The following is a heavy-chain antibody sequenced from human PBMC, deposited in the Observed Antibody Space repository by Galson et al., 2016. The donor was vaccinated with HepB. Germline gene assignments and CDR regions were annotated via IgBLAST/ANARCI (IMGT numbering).Heavy chain of an antibody. CDR2: IYPGDSDT. Sequence: QSGAEVKKPGESLKISCKGSGYNFATYWIGWVRQMPGKGLEWVGIIYPGDSDTRYSPSFQGQVTISADKSISTAYLQWSSLKASDTAIYYCARRDPRGGSAYQFDYGGQGTLVAVAS. CDR3: ARRDPRGGSAYQFDY. CDR1: GYNFATYW. V-gene: IGHV5-51*01. J-gene: IGHJ4*02. D-gene: IGHD1-26*01.